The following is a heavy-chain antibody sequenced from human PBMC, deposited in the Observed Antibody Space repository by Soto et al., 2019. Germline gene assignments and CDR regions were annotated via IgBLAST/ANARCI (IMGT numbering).Heavy chain of an antibody. V-gene: IGHV3-23*01. J-gene: IGHJ6*02. CDR1: GFTFSSYA. D-gene: IGHD3-3*01. CDR2: ISGSGGST. CDR3: AKEVSYYDFWSGYSDYYYYGMDV. Sequence: EVQLLESGGGLVQPGGSLRLSCAASGFTFSSYAMSWVRQAPGKGLEWVSAISGSGGSTYYADSVKGRFTISRDNSKNTLYLQMNSLRAEDTAVYYCAKEVSYYDFWSGYSDYYYYGMDVWGQGTTVTVSS.